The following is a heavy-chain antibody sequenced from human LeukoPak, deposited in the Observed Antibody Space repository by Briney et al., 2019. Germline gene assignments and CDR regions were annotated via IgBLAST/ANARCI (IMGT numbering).Heavy chain of an antibody. CDR2: ISGSGDTT. CDR1: GFTFSSYG. D-gene: IGHD3-22*01. V-gene: IGHV3-23*01. Sequence: GGSLRLSCAASGFTFSSYGMSWVRQAPGKGLEWVSAISGSGDTTYYADSVKGRFTISRDNSKNTLYLQMNSLRAEDTAVYYCAYDSSGHRATYAFDIWGQGTMVTVSS. CDR3: AYDSSGHRATYAFDI. J-gene: IGHJ3*02.